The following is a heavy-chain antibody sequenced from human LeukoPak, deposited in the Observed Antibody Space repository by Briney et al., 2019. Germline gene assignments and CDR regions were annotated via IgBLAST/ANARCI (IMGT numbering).Heavy chain of an antibody. V-gene: IGHV4-39*07. CDR1: GGSISSSSYY. D-gene: IGHD3-10*01. CDR2: IYYSGST. J-gene: IGHJ4*02. Sequence: SETLSLTCTVSGGSISSSSYYWGWIRQPPGKGLEWIGSIYYSGSTYYNPSLKSRVTISVDTSKNQFSLKLSSVTAADTAVYYCARDSYGSGSPFDYWGQGTLVTVSS. CDR3: ARDSYGSGSPFDY.